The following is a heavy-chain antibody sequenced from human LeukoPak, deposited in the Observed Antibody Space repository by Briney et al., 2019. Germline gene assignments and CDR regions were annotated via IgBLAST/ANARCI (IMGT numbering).Heavy chain of an antibody. D-gene: IGHD6-6*01. V-gene: IGHV4-38-2*02. CDR1: GYSISSGYY. CDR2: IYHSGST. Sequence: KPSETLSLTCTVSGYSISSGYYWGWIRQPPGKGLEWIGSIYHSGSTYYNPSLKSRVTISVDTSKNQFSLKLSSVTAADTAVYYCASGKKQLGGLDAFDIWGQGTMVTVSS. CDR3: ASGKKQLGGLDAFDI. J-gene: IGHJ3*02.